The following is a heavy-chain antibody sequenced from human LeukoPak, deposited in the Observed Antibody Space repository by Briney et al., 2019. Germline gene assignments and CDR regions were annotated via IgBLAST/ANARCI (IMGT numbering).Heavy chain of an antibody. CDR2: INHSGST. CDR1: GGSFSGYY. D-gene: IGHD3-22*01. J-gene: IGHJ4*02. CDR3: ARRGSRRITMIVVAYYFDY. V-gene: IGHV4-34*01. Sequence: SETLSLTCAVYGGSFSGYYWSWIRQPPGKGLEWIGEINHSGSTNYNPSLKSRVTISVDTSKNQFSLKLSSVTAADTAVYYCARRGSRRITMIVVAYYFDYWGQGTPVTVSS.